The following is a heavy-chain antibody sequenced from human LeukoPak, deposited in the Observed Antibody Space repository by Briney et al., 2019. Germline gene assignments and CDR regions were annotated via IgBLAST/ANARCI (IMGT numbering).Heavy chain of an antibody. CDR1: GFTFSSYD. CDR2: ISGSGGST. CDR3: AKRAAGATKTFDY. J-gene: IGHJ4*02. Sequence: GGSLRLFCRASGFTFSSYDMSWLRQAPGKGLEWVSGISGSGGSTYYADSVKGRFTSSRDNSKNTVYLQMNSLRDEDTAVYYCAKRAAGATKTFDYWGPGTLVTVSS. V-gene: IGHV3-23*01. D-gene: IGHD1-26*01.